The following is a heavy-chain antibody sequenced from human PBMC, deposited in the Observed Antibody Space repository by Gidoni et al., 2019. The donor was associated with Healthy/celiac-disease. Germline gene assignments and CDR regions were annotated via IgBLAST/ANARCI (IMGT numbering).Heavy chain of an antibody. CDR2: IGTDGDT. D-gene: IGHD5-12*01. CDR1: GFTFSSYY. Sequence: EVQLVESGGGLVQPGGSLRLSCAASGFTFSSYYMHWVRQATGKGLEWVSAIGTDGDTYYPGSVKGRFTIYRENAKNSLYLQMNSLRAGDTAVYYCARGGRWLQYYYYYGMDVWGQGTTVTVSS. V-gene: IGHV3-13*01. J-gene: IGHJ6*02. CDR3: ARGGRWLQYYYYYGMDV.